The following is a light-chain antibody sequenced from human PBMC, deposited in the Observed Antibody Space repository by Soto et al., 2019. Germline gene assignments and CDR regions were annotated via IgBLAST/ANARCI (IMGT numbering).Light chain of an antibody. CDR2: EVT. Sequence: QSVLTQPASVSGSPGQSITISCTGTSRDIGNYNYVSWYQHHPGKAPKLMIYEVTSRPSGVSDRFSGSKSGMTASLTISGLQPEDEADYFCASYRSANTLGFFGTATKAPS. CDR1: SRDIGNYNY. V-gene: IGLV2-14*01. CDR3: ASYRSANTLGF. J-gene: IGLJ1*01.